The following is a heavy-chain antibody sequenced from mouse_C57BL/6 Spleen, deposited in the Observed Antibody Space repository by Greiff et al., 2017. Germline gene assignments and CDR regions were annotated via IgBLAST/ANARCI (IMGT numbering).Heavy chain of an antibody. J-gene: IGHJ2*01. CDR1: GYTFTSYW. CDR3: ARRNYGSSSLDY. V-gene: IGHV1-59*01. D-gene: IGHD1-1*01. CDR2: IDPSDSYT. Sequence: QVQLQQPGAELVRPGTSVKLSCKASGYTFTSYWMHWVKQRPGQGLEWIGVIDPSDSYTNYNQKFKGKATLTVDTSSSTAYMQLSSLTSEDSAVYYCARRNYGSSSLDYWGQGTTLTVSS.